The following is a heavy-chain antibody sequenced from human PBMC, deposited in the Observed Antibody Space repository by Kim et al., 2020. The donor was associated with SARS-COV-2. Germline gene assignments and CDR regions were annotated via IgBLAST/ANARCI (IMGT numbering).Heavy chain of an antibody. V-gene: IGHV3-30*18. Sequence: GGSLRLSCAASGFTFSSYGMHWVRQAPGKGLEWVAVISYDGSNKYYADSVKGRFTISRDNSKNTLYLQMNSLRAEDTAVYYCAKVCAVAKAPRVLRYYGMDVWGQGTTVTVSS. CDR3: AKVCAVAKAPRVLRYYGMDV. CDR2: ISYDGSNK. J-gene: IGHJ6*02. CDR1: GFTFSSYG. D-gene: IGHD6-19*01.